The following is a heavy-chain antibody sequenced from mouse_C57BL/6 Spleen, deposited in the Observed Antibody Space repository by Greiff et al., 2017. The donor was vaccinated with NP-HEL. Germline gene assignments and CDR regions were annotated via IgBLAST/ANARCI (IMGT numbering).Heavy chain of an antibody. CDR3: AREGYLRPMDY. V-gene: IGHV5-9*01. CDR2: ISGGGGNT. J-gene: IGHJ4*01. D-gene: IGHD2-3*01. CDR1: GFTFSSYT. Sequence: VQLVESGGGLVKPGGSLKLSCAASGFTFSSYTMSWVRQTPEKRLEWVATISGGGGNTYYPDSVKGRFTISRDNAKNTLYLQMSSLRSEDTALYYCAREGYLRPMDYWGQGTSVTVSS.